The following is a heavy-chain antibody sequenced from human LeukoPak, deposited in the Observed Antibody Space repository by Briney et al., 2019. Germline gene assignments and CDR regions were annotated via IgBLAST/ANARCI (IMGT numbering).Heavy chain of an antibody. CDR2: IKQDGSDK. D-gene: IGHD4-17*01. CDR3: ARDAGSHGYGDFFFDY. V-gene: IGHV3-7*01. CDR1: GFTFTSDW. Sequence: PGGSLRLSCAASGFTFTSDWMSWVRQAPGKGLEWVANIKQDGSDKYYVDSVKGRFTISRDNAKTSLYLQMNSLRAEDTAVYYCARDAGSHGYGDFFFDYWGQGTLVTVSS. J-gene: IGHJ4*02.